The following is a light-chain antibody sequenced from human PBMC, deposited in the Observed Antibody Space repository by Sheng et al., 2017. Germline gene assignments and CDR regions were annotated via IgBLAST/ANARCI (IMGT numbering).Light chain of an antibody. V-gene: IGKV3-11*01. CDR2: DAN. Sequence: EIVMTQSPASLSVSPGERATLSCRASQSVDDQLAWYQKRPGQAPRLLIYDANNRATDIPARFSGSGSGTDFTLTISSLEPEDLAVYYCQQRDSWPITFGGGTKLEIK. CDR3: QQRDSWPIT. J-gene: IGKJ4*01. CDR1: QSVDDQ.